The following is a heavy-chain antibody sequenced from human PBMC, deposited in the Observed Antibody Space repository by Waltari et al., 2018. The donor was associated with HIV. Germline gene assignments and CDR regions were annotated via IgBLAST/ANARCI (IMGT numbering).Heavy chain of an antibody. CDR3: ARDQDYYDSSGYTCYAFDM. D-gene: IGHD3-22*01. J-gene: IGHJ3*02. Sequence: QVQLQESGPGVVQPSETLSLTCTVPASSISSGYYWGWRRQSPGKGLEWIGSIYRSGTTYYNPSLKSRVTISVNMSKNQFSLKLTSMTAADTALYYCARDQDYYDSSGYTCYAFDMWGPGTMVTVSS. V-gene: IGHV4-38-2*02. CDR2: IYRSGTT. CDR1: ASSISSGYY.